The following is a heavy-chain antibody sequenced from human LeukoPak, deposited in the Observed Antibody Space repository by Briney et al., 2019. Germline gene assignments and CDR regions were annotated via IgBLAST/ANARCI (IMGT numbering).Heavy chain of an antibody. CDR1: GGSISSYY. J-gene: IGHJ3*02. D-gene: IGHD3-22*01. CDR3: ATTYDSSGFARVFDAFDI. V-gene: IGHV4-59*01. CDR2: IYYSGST. Sequence: PSETLSLTCTVPGGSISSYYWSWIRQPPGKGLEWIGYIYYSGSTNYNPSLKSRVTISVDTSKNQFSLKLSSVTAADTAVYYCATTYDSSGFARVFDAFDIWGQGTMVTVSS.